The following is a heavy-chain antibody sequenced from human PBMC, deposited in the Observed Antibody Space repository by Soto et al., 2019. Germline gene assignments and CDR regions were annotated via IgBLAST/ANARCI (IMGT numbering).Heavy chain of an antibody. Sequence: YWIGWVRQMPGKGLEWIGEINHSGSTNYNPSLKSRVTISVDTSKNQFSLKLSSVTAADTAVYYCARGGYDFWSGYYSGLYYYYGMDVWGQGTTVTVSS. CDR2: INHSGST. CDR3: ARGGYDFWSGYYSGLYYYYGMDV. D-gene: IGHD3-3*01. V-gene: IGHV4-34*01. CDR1: Y. J-gene: IGHJ6*02.